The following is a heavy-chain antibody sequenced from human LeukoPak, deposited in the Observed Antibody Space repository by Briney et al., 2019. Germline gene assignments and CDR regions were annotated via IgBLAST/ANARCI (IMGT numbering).Heavy chain of an antibody. V-gene: IGHV3-23*01. CDR2: ITGDGTTT. Sequence: GGSLRLSCEASGLTFSSYGMSWVRQAPGKGLQWVSAITGDGTTTYYADSVKGRFTISRDNSKNMLYLQMSSLRAEDTAVYYCAKMQGYFDYWGQGTLVTVSS. CDR3: AKMQGYFDY. J-gene: IGHJ4*02. CDR1: GLTFSSYG.